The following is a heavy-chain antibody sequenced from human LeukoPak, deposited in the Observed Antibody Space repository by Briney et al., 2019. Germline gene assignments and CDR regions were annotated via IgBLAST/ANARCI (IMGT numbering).Heavy chain of an antibody. Sequence: PGGSLRLSCAASGFTFSSYEMNWVRQAPGKGLEWVSYISSSGSTIYYADSVKGRFTISRDNAKNSLYLQMNSLRAEDTAVYYCARDRPPYGSGSYGFYYWGQGTLVTVSS. CDR1: GFTFSSYE. V-gene: IGHV3-48*03. CDR3: ARDRPPYGSGSYGFYY. J-gene: IGHJ4*02. CDR2: ISSSGSTI. D-gene: IGHD3-10*01.